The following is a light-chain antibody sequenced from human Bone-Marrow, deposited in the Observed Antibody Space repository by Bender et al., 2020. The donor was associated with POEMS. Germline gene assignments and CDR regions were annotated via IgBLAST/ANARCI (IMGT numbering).Light chain of an antibody. Sequence: SYVLTQPPSVSAAPGQTARITCGGNNVGSKNVHWYQQKPGQAPILVVYADSDRPSGIPERFSGSKSGNTATLTISTVEAGDEADYYCQVRDSVSDHWVFGGGTKLTVL. CDR1: NVGSKN. CDR2: ADS. V-gene: IGLV3-21*02. CDR3: QVRDSVSDHWV. J-gene: IGLJ3*02.